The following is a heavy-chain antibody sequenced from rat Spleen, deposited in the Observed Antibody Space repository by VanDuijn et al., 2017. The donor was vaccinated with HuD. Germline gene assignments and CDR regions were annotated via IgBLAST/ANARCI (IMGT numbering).Heavy chain of an antibody. V-gene: IGHV5-29*01. CDR2: ISYDGSRI. Sequence: EVQLVESGGGLVQPGRSLKLSCEASGFTFSNFGMHWIRQAPKKGLEWVAIISYDGSRIYYRDSVKGRFTISRDNAKSTLYLQMDSLRSEDTATYYWARHYGGYSEYVMDAWGQGTLVTVSS. J-gene: IGHJ3*01. CDR3: ARHYGGYSEYVMDA. CDR1: GFTFSNFG. D-gene: IGHD1-11*01.